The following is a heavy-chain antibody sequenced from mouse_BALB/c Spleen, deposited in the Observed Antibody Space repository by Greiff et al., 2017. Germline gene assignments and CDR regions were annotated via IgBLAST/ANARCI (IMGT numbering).Heavy chain of an antibody. CDR3: ARPSTFYAMDY. J-gene: IGHJ4*01. Sequence: EVKLVESGGGLVKPGGSLKLSCAASGFTFSSFGMHWVRQAPEKGLEWVAYISSGSSTIYYADTVKGRFTISRDNPKNTLFLQMTSLRSEDTAMYYCARPSTFYAMDYWGQGTSVTVSS. CDR1: GFTFSSFG. CDR2: ISSGSSTI. V-gene: IGHV5-17*02. D-gene: IGHD2-1*01.